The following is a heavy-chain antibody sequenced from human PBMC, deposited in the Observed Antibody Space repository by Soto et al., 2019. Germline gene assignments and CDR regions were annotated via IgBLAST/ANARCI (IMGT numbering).Heavy chain of an antibody. J-gene: IGHJ4*02. V-gene: IGHV3-30*18. CDR3: SKGGRQWLVTSDFNY. Sequence: PGGSLRLSCAASGFTFSSYGMHWVRQAPGKGQEWVAVISYDGSNKYYADSVKGRFTISRDSSKNTVSLEMTSLRAEDTAVYYFSKGGRQWLVTSDFNYWGQGALVTVSS. CDR1: GFTFSSYG. D-gene: IGHD6-19*01. CDR2: ISYDGSNK.